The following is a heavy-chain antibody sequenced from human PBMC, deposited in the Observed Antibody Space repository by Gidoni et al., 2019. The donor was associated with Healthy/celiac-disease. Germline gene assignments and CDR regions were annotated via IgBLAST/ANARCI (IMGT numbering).Heavy chain of an antibody. Sequence: QVQLQESGPGLVKPSQTLSLTCTVSGGSISSGGYYWSWIRQHPGKGLEWIGYIYYSGSTYYNPSLKSRVTISVDTSKNQFSLKLSSVTAADTAVYYCARGGYSGYDQRENYYYYGMDVWGQGTTVTVSS. CDR1: GGSISSGGYY. J-gene: IGHJ6*02. V-gene: IGHV4-31*03. CDR2: IYYSGST. CDR3: ARGGYSGYDQRENYYYYGMDV. D-gene: IGHD5-12*01.